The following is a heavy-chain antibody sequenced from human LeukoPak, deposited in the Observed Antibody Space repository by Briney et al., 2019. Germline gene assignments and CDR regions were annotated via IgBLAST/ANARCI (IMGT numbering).Heavy chain of an antibody. J-gene: IGHJ6*03. CDR1: GGSISSSSYY. Sequence: SETLSLTCTVSGGSISSSSYYWGWIRQPPGKGLEWIGSIYYSESTYYNPSLKSRVTISVDTSKNQFSLKLSSVTAADTAVYYCARDRGYDFWSGYYYYYYMDVWGKGTTVTVSS. D-gene: IGHD3-3*01. CDR2: IYYSEST. V-gene: IGHV4-39*07. CDR3: ARDRGYDFWSGYYYYYYMDV.